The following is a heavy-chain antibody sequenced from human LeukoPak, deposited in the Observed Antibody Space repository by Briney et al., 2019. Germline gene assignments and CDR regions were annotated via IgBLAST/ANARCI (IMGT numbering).Heavy chain of an antibody. D-gene: IGHD3-10*01. V-gene: IGHV1-18*01. CDR2: ISAYNGDT. CDR3: ARGGYYGSGSFPDY. CDR1: GYSFASFG. Sequence: VKVSCKASGYSFASFGINWVRQAPGQGLEWMGWISAYNGDTNYAQNLQGRVTMTTDTSTSTAYMDLRSLRSDDTAVYYCARGGYYGSGSFPDYWGQGTLVTVSS. J-gene: IGHJ4*02.